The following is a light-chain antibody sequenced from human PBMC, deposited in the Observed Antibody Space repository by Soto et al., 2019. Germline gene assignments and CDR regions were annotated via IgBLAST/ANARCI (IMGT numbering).Light chain of an antibody. J-gene: IGLJ1*01. V-gene: IGLV2-11*01. Sequence: QSALTQPRSVSGSPGQSVTVSCIGTSSDVGDYNSVSWYQQHPGKAPKLMIYDVSKRPSGVPDRFSGSKSGNTASLTISGLQAEDEDYYYCCSYVGGYSYVFGIGTKLTVL. CDR2: DVS. CDR3: CSYVGGYSYV. CDR1: SSDVGDYNS.